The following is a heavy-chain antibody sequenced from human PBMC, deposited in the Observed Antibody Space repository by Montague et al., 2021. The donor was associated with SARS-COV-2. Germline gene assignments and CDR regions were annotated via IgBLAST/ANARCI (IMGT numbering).Heavy chain of an antibody. CDR2: TYYRSKWYS. J-gene: IGHJ4*02. CDR1: GDSVSSNSVA. D-gene: IGHD6-19*01. V-gene: IGHV6-1*01. CDR3: VRYSGWFYFDF. Sequence: CAISGDSVSSNSVAWSWIRQSLPRGLEWLGGTYYRSKWYSDYAPSVRGRLTVNPDASKNEFSLELNYVTPEDTAVYYCVRYSGWFYFDFWGQGTLVTVSS.